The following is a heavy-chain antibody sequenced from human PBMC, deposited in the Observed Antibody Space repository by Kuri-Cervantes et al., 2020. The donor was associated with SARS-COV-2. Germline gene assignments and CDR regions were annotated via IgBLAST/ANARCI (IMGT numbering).Heavy chain of an antibody. CDR2: ISSSTSTK. Sequence: GGSLRLSCAASTITFSECRMSRVRQAPGKGLEWVSDISSSTSTKYYVDSVKGRFTISRDNAKNSLYLQMNSLRAEDTAVYYCARGSYGRYYYYYMDVWGKGTTVTVSS. CDR1: TITFSECR. J-gene: IGHJ6*03. V-gene: IGHV3-48*04. D-gene: IGHD5-18*01. CDR3: ARGSYGRYYYYYMDV.